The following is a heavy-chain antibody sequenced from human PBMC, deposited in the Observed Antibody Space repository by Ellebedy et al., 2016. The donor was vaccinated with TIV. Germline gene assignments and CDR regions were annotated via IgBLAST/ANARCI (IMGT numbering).Heavy chain of an antibody. J-gene: IGHJ4*02. Sequence: PGGSLRLSCAASGFTFSSYAMSWVRQAPGKGLEWVSTISHTGSRTYYADSVEGRFTISRDNSKRTLYRQMNSLRAEDTAVYYCAKGRGGGSDSSAPRYYFDSWGLGTLVTVSS. CDR2: ISHTGSRT. CDR1: GFTFSSYA. CDR3: AKGRGGGSDSSAPRYYFDS. V-gene: IGHV3-23*01. D-gene: IGHD6-19*01.